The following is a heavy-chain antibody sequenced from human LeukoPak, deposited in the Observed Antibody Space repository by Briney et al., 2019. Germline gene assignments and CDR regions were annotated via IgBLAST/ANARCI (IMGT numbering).Heavy chain of an antibody. CDR1: GFTFSNYW. D-gene: IGHD3-3*01. Sequence: PGGSLRLSCAASGFTFSNYWMTWVRQAPGKGLEWVSAISESGSGTYYADSVKGRFTISRDNSKNTLYLQMNSLRAEDTAVYYCAKAGDFDLWNGYYCDSWGQGILVTVSS. CDR2: ISESGSGT. CDR3: AKAGDFDLWNGYYCDS. J-gene: IGHJ4*02. V-gene: IGHV3-23*01.